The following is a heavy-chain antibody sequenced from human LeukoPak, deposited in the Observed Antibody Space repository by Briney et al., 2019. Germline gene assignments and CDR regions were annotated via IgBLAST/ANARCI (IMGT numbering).Heavy chain of an antibody. CDR2: MYTSGIT. V-gene: IGHV4-4*07. CDR1: GGSISSYS. Sequence: SETLSLTCTVSGGSISSYSWSWIRQPAGKGLEWIGHMYTSGITNCNPSLKSRVTMSVDTSKKQFSLKLSSVTAADTAVYYCASRDANTAAAFDIWGQGTMLTVSS. J-gene: IGHJ3*02. CDR3: ASRDANTAAAFDI. D-gene: IGHD2-21*02.